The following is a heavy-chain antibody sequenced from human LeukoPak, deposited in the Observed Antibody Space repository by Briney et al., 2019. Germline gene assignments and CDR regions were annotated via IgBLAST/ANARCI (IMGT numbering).Heavy chain of an antibody. CDR1: GGSTSSYY. V-gene: IGHV4-59*01. CDR2: IYYSGST. CDR3: ARALGYRSVSSSYHEMAGLFGY. Sequence: SETLSLTCTVSGGSTSSYYWSWIRQSPGKGLGWIGYIYYSGSTNYNPSLKSRVSISVDTSRNQFSLKLSSVTAADTAMYYCARALGYRSVSSSYHEMAGLFGYWGQGILVTVSS. D-gene: IGHD2-15*01. J-gene: IGHJ4*02.